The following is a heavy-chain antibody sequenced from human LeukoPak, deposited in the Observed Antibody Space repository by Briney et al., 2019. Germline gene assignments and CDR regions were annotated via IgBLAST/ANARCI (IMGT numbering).Heavy chain of an antibody. CDR1: GDSLSSGNYY. Sequence: PSETLSLTCTVSGDSLSSGNYYWGWIRQPPGKGLEWIGSPSLKSRVTISVDTSKNQFSLKLSSVTAADTAVYYCARRVSYRNCFDPWGQGTLVTVSS. J-gene: IGHJ5*02. CDR3: ARRVSYRNCFDP. V-gene: IGHV4-39*01. D-gene: IGHD1-26*01.